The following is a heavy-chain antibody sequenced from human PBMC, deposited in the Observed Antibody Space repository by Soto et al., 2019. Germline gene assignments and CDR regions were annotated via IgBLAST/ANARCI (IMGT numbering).Heavy chain of an antibody. CDR1: GYTFTSYA. D-gene: IGHD4-17*01. CDR3: ARGRPGVTNYYFDY. J-gene: IGHJ4*02. Sequence: ASVKVSCKASGYTFTSYAMHWVRQAPGQRLEWMGWINAGNGNTKYSQKFQGRVTITRDTSASTAYMELSSLRSEDTAVYYCARGRPGVTNYYFDYWGQGTLVTVSS. CDR2: INAGNGNT. V-gene: IGHV1-3*01.